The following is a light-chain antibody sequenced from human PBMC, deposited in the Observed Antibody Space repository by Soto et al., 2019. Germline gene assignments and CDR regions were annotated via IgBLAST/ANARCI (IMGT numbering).Light chain of an antibody. CDR1: QGISSY. J-gene: IGKJ3*01. CDR3: QQLNSYPV. CDR2: AAS. V-gene: IGKV1-9*01. Sequence: DIQLTQSPSFLSASVGDRVTITCRASQGISSYLAWYQQKPGKAPKLLIYAASTLQSGVTSRFSGSGSGTEFTLTISSLQPEDFATYYCQQLNSYPVFGPGTKVDIK.